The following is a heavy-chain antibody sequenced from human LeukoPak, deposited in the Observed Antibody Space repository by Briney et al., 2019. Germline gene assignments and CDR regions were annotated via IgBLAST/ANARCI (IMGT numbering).Heavy chain of an antibody. CDR1: GYTFTGYY. CDR2: INPNSGGT. V-gene: IGHV1-2*02. Sequence: ASVKASCKASGYTFTGYYMHWVRQAPGQGLEWMGWINPNSGGTNYAQKFQGRVTMTRDTSISTAYMELSRLRSDDTAVYYCARSLTMVRGVSLWGQGTLVTVSS. CDR3: ARSLTMVRGVSL. J-gene: IGHJ4*02. D-gene: IGHD3-10*01.